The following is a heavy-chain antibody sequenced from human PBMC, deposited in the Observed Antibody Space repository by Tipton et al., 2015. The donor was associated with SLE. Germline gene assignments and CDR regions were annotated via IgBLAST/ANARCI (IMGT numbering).Heavy chain of an antibody. Sequence: SLRLSCAASGFTFSSYSMHWVRQAPGKGLEWVAIISYDGGNKYYADSVMGRFTISRDNSKNTLYLQMNSLRAEDTAVYYCAREADAAMALGYWGQGTLVTVSS. V-gene: IGHV3-30-3*01. CDR1: GFTFSSYS. CDR3: AREADAAMALGY. CDR2: ISYDGGNK. J-gene: IGHJ4*02. D-gene: IGHD5-18*01.